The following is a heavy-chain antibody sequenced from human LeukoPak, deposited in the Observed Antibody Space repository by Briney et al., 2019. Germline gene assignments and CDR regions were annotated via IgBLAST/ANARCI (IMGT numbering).Heavy chain of an antibody. D-gene: IGHD2-15*01. CDR3: ARFGVVVAASIFSYYYGMDV. CDR1: GYTFTSYD. Sequence: ASVKVSCKASGYTFTSYDINWVRQATGQGLEWMGWMNPNSGNTGYAQKFQGRVTMTRNTSISTAYMELSSLRSEDTAVYYCARFGVVVAASIFSYYYGMDVWGQGTTVTVSS. V-gene: IGHV1-8*01. CDR2: MNPNSGNT. J-gene: IGHJ6*02.